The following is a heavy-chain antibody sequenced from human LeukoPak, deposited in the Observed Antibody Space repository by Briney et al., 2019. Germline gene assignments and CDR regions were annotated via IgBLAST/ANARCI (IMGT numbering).Heavy chain of an antibody. CDR3: ARGGSSYGDAFDI. CDR2: IYYSGST. D-gene: IGHD2-15*01. V-gene: IGHV4-59*01. Sequence: PSETLSLTCTVSGGSISSYYWSWIRQPPGKGLEWIAYIYYSGSTNHNPSLKSRVTISVDTSKNQFSLKLTSLTAADTAVYYCARGGSSYGDAFDIWGQGTMVTVSS. CDR1: GGSISSYY. J-gene: IGHJ3*02.